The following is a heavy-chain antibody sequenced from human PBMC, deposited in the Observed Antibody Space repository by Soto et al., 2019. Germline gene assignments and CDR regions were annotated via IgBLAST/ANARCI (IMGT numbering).Heavy chain of an antibody. Sequence: GGSLRLSCAASGFTFSSYSMNWVRQAPGKGLEWVSYISSSTIYYADSVKGRFTISRDNAKNSLYLQMNSLRAEDTAVYFCVLGCGRSSCPYFFDYWGQGSLVTVSS. D-gene: IGHD2-2*01. CDR3: VLGCGRSSCPYFFDY. J-gene: IGHJ4*02. CDR1: GFTFSSYS. V-gene: IGHV3-48*01. CDR2: ISSSTI.